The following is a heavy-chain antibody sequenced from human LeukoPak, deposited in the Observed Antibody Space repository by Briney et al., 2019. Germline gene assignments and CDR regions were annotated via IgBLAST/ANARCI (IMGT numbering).Heavy chain of an antibody. CDR1: GFTFSDYG. Sequence: PGGSLRLSCAASGFTFSDYGMHWVRQAPGKGLEWVAFIRTDGSNKYYADSVKGRFTISRDNSKNTLYLQMNSLRAEDTAVYYCFASDYDYHLKNDPWGQGTLVTVS. V-gene: IGHV3-30*02. CDR2: IRTDGSNK. J-gene: IGHJ5*02. CDR3: FASDYDYHLKNDP. D-gene: IGHD3-16*01.